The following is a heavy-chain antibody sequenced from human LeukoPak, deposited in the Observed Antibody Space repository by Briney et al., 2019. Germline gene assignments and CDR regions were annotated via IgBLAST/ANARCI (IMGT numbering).Heavy chain of an antibody. V-gene: IGHV1-2*02. Sequence: GASVKVSCKASGYTFTDYHIHWVRQAPGQGLEWMGWINPNGGGTNYAGKFQGRVTMTSDTSTSTAYMDLSRLRSDDTAVYYCARRYTDSSEGFDSWGQGTLVTVSS. CDR1: GYTFTDYH. J-gene: IGHJ4*02. D-gene: IGHD6-6*01. CDR3: ARRYTDSSEGFDS. CDR2: INPNGGGT.